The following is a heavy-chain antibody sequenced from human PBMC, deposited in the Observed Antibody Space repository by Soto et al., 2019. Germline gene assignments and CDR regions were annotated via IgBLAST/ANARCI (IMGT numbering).Heavy chain of an antibody. Sequence: RGSLSLSCAASGFTFSEYYMSWIRQAPGKGLEWVSYISSSGSTIYYADSVKGRFTISRDNAKNSLYLQMNSLRAEDTAVYYCASVGDSAYGMDVWGQGTTVTVSS. CDR3: ASVGDSAYGMDV. V-gene: IGHV3-11*01. D-gene: IGHD1-26*01. CDR2: ISSSGSTI. J-gene: IGHJ6*01. CDR1: GFTFSEYY.